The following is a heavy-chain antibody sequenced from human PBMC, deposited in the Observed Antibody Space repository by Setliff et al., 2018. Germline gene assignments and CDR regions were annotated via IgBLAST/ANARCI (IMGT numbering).Heavy chain of an antibody. CDR1: GFTFSSYS. D-gene: IGHD3-16*01. V-gene: IGHV3-48*01. J-gene: IGHJ4*02. CDR2: ISSSSSTI. Sequence: GGSLRLSCAASGFTFSSYSMNWVRQAPGKGLEWVSYISSSSSTIYYADSVKGRFTISRDNSKNTVYLQMTSLRVEDTAVYYCARGAFGNGLNFRYFDYWGQGTLVTVSS. CDR3: ARGAFGNGLNFRYFDY.